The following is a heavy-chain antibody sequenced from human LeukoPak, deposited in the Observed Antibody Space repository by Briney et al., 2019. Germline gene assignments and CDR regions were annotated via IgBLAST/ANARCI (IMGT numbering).Heavy chain of an antibody. CDR1: GGSISSYY. D-gene: IGHD3-3*01. Sequence: KPSETLSLTCTVSGGSISSYYWSWIRQPPGKGLEWIGYIYYSGSTNYNPSLKSRVTISVDTSKNQFSLKLSSVTAADTAVYYCARASLDYDFWSGYVYWGQGTLVTASS. J-gene: IGHJ4*02. CDR3: ARASLDYDFWSGYVY. V-gene: IGHV4-59*01. CDR2: IYYSGST.